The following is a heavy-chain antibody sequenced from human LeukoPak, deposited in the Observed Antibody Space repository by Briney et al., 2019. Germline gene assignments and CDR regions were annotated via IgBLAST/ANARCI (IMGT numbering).Heavy chain of an antibody. D-gene: IGHD3-3*01. CDR1: GYTFTGYY. CDR3: ARDLTIFGVVQNWFDP. J-gene: IGHJ5*02. V-gene: IGHV1-2*02. CDR2: INPNSGGT. Sequence: ASVKVPCKASGYTFTGYYMHWVRQAPGQGLEWMGWINPNSGGTNYAQKFQGRVTMTRDTSISTAYMELSRLRSDDTAVYYCARDLTIFGVVQNWFDPWGQGTLVTVSS.